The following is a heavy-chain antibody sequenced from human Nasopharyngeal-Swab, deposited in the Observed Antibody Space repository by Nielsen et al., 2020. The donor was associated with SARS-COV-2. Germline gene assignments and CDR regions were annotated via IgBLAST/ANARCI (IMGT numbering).Heavy chain of an antibody. D-gene: IGHD3/OR15-3a*01. CDR3: ARSRESIFWSGYSFDY. V-gene: IGHV3-30-3*01. Sequence: SLNISCVASGFSLPSYSMHWVRPAPGKGLEWVAVMSNDGTNKYYVDSVKGRFSNTRDNSKDTVYLQMASLKTEDTAVYYCARSRESIFWSGYSFDYWGQGILVTVSS. CDR1: GFSLPSYS. J-gene: IGHJ4*02. CDR2: MSNDGTNK.